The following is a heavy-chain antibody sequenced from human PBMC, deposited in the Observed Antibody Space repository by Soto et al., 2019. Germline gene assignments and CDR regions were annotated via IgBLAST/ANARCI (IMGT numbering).Heavy chain of an antibody. Sequence: LSLTCTVSGGSISGYYWIWIRQPPGKGLEWIGYIYYSGSTYYNPSLKSRVTISVDTSKNQFSLKLTSVTAADTAVYYCARDPFTIFGVASDDMEVWGQGTTVTVSS. V-gene: IGHV4-59*12. CDR3: ARDPFTIFGVASDDMEV. CDR1: GGSISGYY. J-gene: IGHJ6*02. D-gene: IGHD3-3*01. CDR2: IYYSGST.